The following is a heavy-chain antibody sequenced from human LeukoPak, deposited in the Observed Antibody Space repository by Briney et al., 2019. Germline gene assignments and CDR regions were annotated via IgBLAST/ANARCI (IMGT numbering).Heavy chain of an antibody. D-gene: IGHD3-10*01. CDR3: ANHPITMVRGVAYYYGMDV. Sequence: GGSLRLSCAASGFTFSSYAMTWVRQAPGKGLEWVSGISASASGGITYYADSVKGRFTISRDNSKNTLYLQMNSLRAEDTAVYYCANHPITMVRGVAYYYGMDVWGQGTTVTVSS. CDR1: GFTFSSYA. CDR2: ISASASGGIT. V-gene: IGHV3-23*01. J-gene: IGHJ6*02.